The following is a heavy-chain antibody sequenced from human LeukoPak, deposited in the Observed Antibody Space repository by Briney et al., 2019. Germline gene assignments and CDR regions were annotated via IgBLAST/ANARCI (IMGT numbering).Heavy chain of an antibody. D-gene: IGHD4-17*01. V-gene: IGHV3-23*01. CDR3: ASLTVTVSYNWFDP. Sequence: GGSLRLSCAASGFTFSSYAMRWVRQAPGKGLEWVSGISGSGDSTYYADSVKGRFTISRDNSKNTLYLQMNSLRAEDTAVYYCASLTVTVSYNWFDPWGQGTLVTVSS. J-gene: IGHJ5*02. CDR1: GFTFSSYA. CDR2: ISGSGDST.